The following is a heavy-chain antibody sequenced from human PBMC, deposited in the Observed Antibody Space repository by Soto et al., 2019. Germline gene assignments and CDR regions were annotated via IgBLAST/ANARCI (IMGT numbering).Heavy chain of an antibody. CDR1: VFILIDYG. CDR2: ISSDGFTK. CDR3: AKEAGAWFHFDY. D-gene: IGHD6-19*01. J-gene: IGHJ4*02. V-gene: IGHV3-30*18. Sequence: GGSLRLCCAASVFILIDYGMHWFRQAPGNWLEWVAVISSDGFTKNYGGSVKGRFTISRDNSKNILYLEMNSLRVDDTAMYYCAKEAGAWFHFDYWGQGTLVTVSS.